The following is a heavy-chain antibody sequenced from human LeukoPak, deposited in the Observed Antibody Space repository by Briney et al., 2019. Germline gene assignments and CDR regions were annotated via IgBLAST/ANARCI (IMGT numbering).Heavy chain of an antibody. Sequence: GGSLRLSCAASGFTVSSNYMSWVRQAPGKGLEWVSIIYSGGSTYYADSVKGRFTISRDNSKNTLYLQMNSLRAEDTAVYYCARALRFLYFGYWGQGTLVTVSS. D-gene: IGHD3-3*01. CDR1: GFTVSSNY. V-gene: IGHV3-53*01. J-gene: IGHJ4*02. CDR3: ARALRFLYFGY. CDR2: IYSGGST.